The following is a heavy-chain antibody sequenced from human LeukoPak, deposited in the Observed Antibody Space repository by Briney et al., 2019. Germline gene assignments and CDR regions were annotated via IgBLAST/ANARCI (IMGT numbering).Heavy chain of an antibody. CDR3: ARDRLDGYKRRPNWFDP. Sequence: GASVKVSCKASGGTFSSYAISWVRQAPGQGLEWMGRIIPILGIANYAQKFQGRVTITADKSTSTAYMELSSLRPEDTAVYYCARDRLDGYKRRPNWFDPWGQGTLVTVSS. CDR1: GGTFSSYA. V-gene: IGHV1-69*04. J-gene: IGHJ5*02. D-gene: IGHD5-12*01. CDR2: IIPILGIA.